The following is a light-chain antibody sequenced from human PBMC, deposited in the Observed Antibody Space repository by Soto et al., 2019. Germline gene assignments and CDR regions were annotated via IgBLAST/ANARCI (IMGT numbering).Light chain of an antibody. CDR2: AAS. CDR3: QQYNNWLT. Sequence: EMVMTQSPATLSVSPWERVTLSCRASQSVSTDLAWYQLKPGQPPRLGIYAASTRATGIPARFSGSGSGTEFTLTISSLDSEDFAVDYCQQYNNWLTFGQGTRLEIK. CDR1: QSVSTD. V-gene: IGKV3-15*01. J-gene: IGKJ5*01.